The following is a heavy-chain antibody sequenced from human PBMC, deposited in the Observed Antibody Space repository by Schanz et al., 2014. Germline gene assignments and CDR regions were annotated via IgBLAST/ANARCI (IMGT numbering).Heavy chain of an antibody. CDR2: IWYDGSNE. D-gene: IGHD6-19*01. CDR1: GFTFSSYG. V-gene: IGHV3-33*08. Sequence: QVQLVESGGGVAQPGRSLRLFCAASGFTFSSYGMHWVRQAPGKGLEWVALIWYDGSNEYYADSVKGRFTISRDNPKKTLYLQMNSLRAEDTAVYYCARDHQWLARYYMDVWGKGTTVTVSS. J-gene: IGHJ6*03. CDR3: ARDHQWLARYYMDV.